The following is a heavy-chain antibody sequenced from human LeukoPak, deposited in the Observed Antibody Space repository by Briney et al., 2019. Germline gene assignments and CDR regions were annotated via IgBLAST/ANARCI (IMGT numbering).Heavy chain of an antibody. Sequence: ASVKVSCKASGYTFASYAMNWVRQAPGQGLEWMGIINPSGGSTSYAQKFQGRVTMTRDTSTSTVYMELSSLRSEDTAVYYCARDPSYYYDSSGRMDVWGQGTTVTVSS. V-gene: IGHV1-46*01. D-gene: IGHD3-22*01. CDR2: INPSGGST. CDR1: GYTFASYA. CDR3: ARDPSYYYDSSGRMDV. J-gene: IGHJ6*02.